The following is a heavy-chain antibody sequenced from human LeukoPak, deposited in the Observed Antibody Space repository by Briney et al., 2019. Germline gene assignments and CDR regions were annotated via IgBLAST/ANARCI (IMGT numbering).Heavy chain of an antibody. CDR2: VWYDGNNK. CDR3: ARGDDRRSLDY. D-gene: IGHD3-22*01. CDR1: GFTFINFG. J-gene: IGHJ4*02. V-gene: IGHV3-33*01. Sequence: GESLRLSCAASGFTFINFGMHWVRQAPGKGPEWVAIVWYDGNNKYYADSVKGRFTISRDNSENTLFLQMNSLRVEDSALYYCARGDDRRSLDYWGQGTRVTVSS.